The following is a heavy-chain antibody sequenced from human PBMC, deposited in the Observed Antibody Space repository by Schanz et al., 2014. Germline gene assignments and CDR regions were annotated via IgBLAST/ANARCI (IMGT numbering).Heavy chain of an antibody. CDR1: GFTFSDYY. Sequence: VRLVESGGGLVKPGGSLRLSCAASGFTFSDYYMTWIRQAPGKGLEWVSDISDSGDSTHYADSVKGRFTISRDNAKNSLYLQMNSLRAEDTALYYCAKDGIMVQGVIWERYFDSWGQGTLVTVSS. V-gene: IGHV3-11*05. J-gene: IGHJ4*02. CDR2: ISDSGDST. CDR3: AKDGIMVQGVIWERYFDS. D-gene: IGHD3-10*01.